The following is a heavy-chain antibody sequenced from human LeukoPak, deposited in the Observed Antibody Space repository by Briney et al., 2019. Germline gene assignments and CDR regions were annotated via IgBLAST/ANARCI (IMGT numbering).Heavy chain of an antibody. Sequence: GASVKVSCKASGYTFTSCDINWVRQATGQGLEWMGWMNPNSGNTGSAQRFQGRVTMTRDTSRSTAYMELSSLTSEDTAVYYCARGPLARLPSSFDPWGQGTLVTVSS. J-gene: IGHJ5*02. D-gene: IGHD5-12*01. CDR1: GYTFTSCD. CDR2: MNPNSGNT. CDR3: ARGPLARLPSSFDP. V-gene: IGHV1-8*01.